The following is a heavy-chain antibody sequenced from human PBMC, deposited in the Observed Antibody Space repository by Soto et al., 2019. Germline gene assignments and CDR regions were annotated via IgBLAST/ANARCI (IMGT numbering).Heavy chain of an antibody. CDR1: GFNFSDDY. D-gene: IGHD2-8*01. J-gene: IGHJ5*01. V-gene: IGHV3-11*01. CDR2: ILSLESHK. CDR3: ATGLKDTSNRPSFDS. Sequence: GGYLRLSCSGFGFNFSDDYMNWIRQSPVKGLEWVSSILSLESHKYYAASVMGRFSVSRDNAKRSLFLQMNNLRAEDTSIYFCATGLKDTSNRPSFDSWG.